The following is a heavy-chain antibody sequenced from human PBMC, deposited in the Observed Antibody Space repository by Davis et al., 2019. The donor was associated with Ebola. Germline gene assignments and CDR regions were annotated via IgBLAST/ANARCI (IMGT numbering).Heavy chain of an antibody. V-gene: IGHV3-30-3*01. CDR1: GFTFSSYA. D-gene: IGHD2-8*01. CDR2: ISYDGNNT. Sequence: GGSLRLSCAASGFTFSSYAMHWVRQAPGKGLEWVAVISYDGNNTYYADSVKGRFTISRDNSKNTLYLQMNSLRDEDTAVYYCARDSRGGDIVLIYFDYWGQGTLVTVSS. J-gene: IGHJ4*02. CDR3: ARDSRGGDIVLIYFDY.